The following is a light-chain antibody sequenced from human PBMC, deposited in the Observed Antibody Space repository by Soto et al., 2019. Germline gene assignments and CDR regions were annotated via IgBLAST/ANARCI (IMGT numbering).Light chain of an antibody. Sequence: DIQLTQSPSSLSASVGDRVTISCRASQGISTFLAWYQQKPGKAPKSLIKTASTLQSGVPSRFSGSGSDTDFILPISSLQPEVFATYSYQQYSVYPRPFGQGTRL. CDR3: QQYSVYPRP. CDR2: TAS. V-gene: IGKV1D-16*01. CDR1: QGISTF. J-gene: IGKJ5*01.